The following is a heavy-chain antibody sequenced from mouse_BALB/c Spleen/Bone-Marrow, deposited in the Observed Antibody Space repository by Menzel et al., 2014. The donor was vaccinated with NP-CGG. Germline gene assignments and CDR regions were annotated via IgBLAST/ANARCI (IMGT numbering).Heavy chain of an antibody. CDR2: FYPGSGSI. CDR1: GYTFTEYI. CDR3: ARHEKANYGNYAMDY. V-gene: IGHV1-62-2*01. D-gene: IGHD1-1*01. Sequence: VQLQQSGAELVKPGASVKLSCKASGYTFTEYIVHWVKQRSGQGLEWIGWFYPGSGSIKYNEKFKDKATLTADKSSSTVYMELRRLTSEDSAVYFCARHEKANYGNYAMDYWGQGTSVTVSS. J-gene: IGHJ4*01.